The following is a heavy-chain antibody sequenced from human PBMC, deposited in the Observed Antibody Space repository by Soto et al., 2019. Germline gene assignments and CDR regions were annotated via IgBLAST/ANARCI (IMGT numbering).Heavy chain of an antibody. CDR3: VPRSGSHKGYFDY. J-gene: IGHJ4*02. Sequence: TLSLTCSVSGGSISSSSYYWGWIRQPPGKGLEWIGSMHYSGSTYYNPSLKSRITISVDTSKNQFSLKLSSVTAADTAVYYCVPRSGSHKGYFDYWGTGRLVTVSS. V-gene: IGHV4-39*01. D-gene: IGHD1-26*01. CDR2: MHYSGST. CDR1: GGSISSSSYY.